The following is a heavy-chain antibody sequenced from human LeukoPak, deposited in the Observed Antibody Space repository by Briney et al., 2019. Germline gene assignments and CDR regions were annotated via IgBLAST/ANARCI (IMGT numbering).Heavy chain of an antibody. V-gene: IGHV3-53*01. D-gene: IGHD3-22*01. CDR3: ARWDSSGYHKYYFDY. CDR1: GFTVSSNY. J-gene: IGHJ4*02. CDR2: IYSGGST. Sequence: PGGSLRLSCAASGFTVSSNYMNWVRQAPGKGLEWVSIIYSGGSTYYADSVKGRFTISRDNSKNTLYLQMNRLTAEDPAVYYCARWDSSGYHKYYFDYWGQGTLVTVSS.